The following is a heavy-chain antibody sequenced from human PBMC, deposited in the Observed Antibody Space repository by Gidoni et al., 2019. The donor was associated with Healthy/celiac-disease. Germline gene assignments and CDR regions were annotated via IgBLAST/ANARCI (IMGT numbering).Heavy chain of an antibody. CDR1: GGSISSSNW. J-gene: IGHJ2*01. CDR3: ARDWQTITMVRGVIITYWYFDL. Sequence: QVQLQESGPGLVKPSGTLSLTCAVSGGSISSSNWWRWVRQPPGKGLEWIGEIYHSGRTNYNPSLKSRVTISVDKSKNQFSLKLSSVTAADTAVYYCARDWQTITMVRGVIITYWYFDLWGRGTLVTVSS. V-gene: IGHV4-4*02. CDR2: IYHSGRT. D-gene: IGHD3-10*01.